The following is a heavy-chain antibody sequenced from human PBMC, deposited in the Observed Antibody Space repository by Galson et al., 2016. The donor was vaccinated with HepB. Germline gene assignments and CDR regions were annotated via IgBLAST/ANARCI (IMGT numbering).Heavy chain of an antibody. CDR1: GGSISGYY. V-gene: IGHV4-59*01. CDR3: VRTTRSYFDY. CDR2: IHYSGST. D-gene: IGHD1-1*01. J-gene: IGHJ4*02. Sequence: SETLSLTCTVSGGSISGYYWSWIRQPPGKGLEWIGYIHYSGSTNCSPSLKSRVTISLDTSKNQFSLKLSSVTAADTAVYYCVRTTRSYFDYWGQGTLVTVSS.